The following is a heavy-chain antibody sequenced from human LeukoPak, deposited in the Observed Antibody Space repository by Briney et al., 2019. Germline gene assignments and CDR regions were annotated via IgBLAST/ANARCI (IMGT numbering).Heavy chain of an antibody. CDR3: ASQQDSSGLYGY. V-gene: IGHV4-61*02. Sequence: SQTLSLTCTVSGGSITNLDYYWTWIRQPAGKRLEWIGRIYTSGGTNYNPSLKSRVTISVDTSKNQFSLKLSSVTAADTAVYYYASQQDSSGLYGYWGQGTLVTVSS. D-gene: IGHD3-22*01. CDR2: IYTSGGT. J-gene: IGHJ4*02. CDR1: GGSITNLDYY.